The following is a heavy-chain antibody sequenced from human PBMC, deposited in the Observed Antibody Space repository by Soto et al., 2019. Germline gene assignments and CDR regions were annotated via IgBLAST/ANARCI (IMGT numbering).Heavy chain of an antibody. V-gene: IGHV1-18*01. J-gene: IGHJ5*02. CDR3: ARDLPHNYDILTGYRRDWFDP. D-gene: IGHD3-9*01. CDR1: GYTFTSYG. Sequence: ASVKVSCKASGYTFTSYGISWVRQAPGQGLEWMGWISAYNGNTNYAQKLQGRVTMTTDTSTSTAYMELRSLRSDDTAVYYCARDLPHNYDILTGYRRDWFDPWGQGTLVTVSS. CDR2: ISAYNGNT.